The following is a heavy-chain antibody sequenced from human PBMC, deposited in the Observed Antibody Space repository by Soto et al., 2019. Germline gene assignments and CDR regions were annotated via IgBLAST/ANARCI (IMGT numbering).Heavy chain of an antibody. CDR2: INAGNGNT. J-gene: IGHJ4*02. D-gene: IGHD6-13*01. CDR1: GYTFTSYA. Sequence: QVQLVQSGAEVKKPGASVKVSCKASGYTFTSYAMHWVRQAPGQRLEWMGWINAGNGNTKYSQKFQGRVTITRDTSASTAYMELSSLRSEDTAVYYCARVVAAAGTFDYRGQGPLVTVSS. CDR3: ARVVAAAGTFDY. V-gene: IGHV1-3*01.